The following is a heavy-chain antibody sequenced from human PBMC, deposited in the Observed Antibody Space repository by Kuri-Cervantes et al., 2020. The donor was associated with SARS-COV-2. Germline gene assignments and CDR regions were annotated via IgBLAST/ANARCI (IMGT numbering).Heavy chain of an antibody. CDR1: GYTLTELS. CDR2: FDPEDGET. V-gene: IGHV1-24*01. CDR3: ATVQSITIFGARWFDP. J-gene: IGHJ5*02. Sequence: ASVKVSCKVSGYTLTELSMHWVRQAPGKGLEWMGGFDPEDGETIYAQKFQGRVTMTEDTSTDTAYMELSSLRSEDTAVYYCATVQSITIFGARWFDPWGQGTLVTVSS. D-gene: IGHD3-3*01.